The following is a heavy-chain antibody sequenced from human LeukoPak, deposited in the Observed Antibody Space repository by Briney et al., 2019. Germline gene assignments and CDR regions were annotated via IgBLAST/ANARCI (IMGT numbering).Heavy chain of an antibody. CDR3: ARAGGGYSSGWYDSYFDY. J-gene: IGHJ4*02. Sequence: SGTLSLTCAVSGGSVSSGSYYWSWIRQPPGKGLEWIGYIYYSGSTNYNPSLKSRVTISVDTSKNQFSLKLSSVTAADTAVYYCARAGGGYSSGWYDSYFDYWGQGTLVTVSS. D-gene: IGHD6-19*01. CDR2: IYYSGST. CDR1: GGSVSSGSYY. V-gene: IGHV4-61*01.